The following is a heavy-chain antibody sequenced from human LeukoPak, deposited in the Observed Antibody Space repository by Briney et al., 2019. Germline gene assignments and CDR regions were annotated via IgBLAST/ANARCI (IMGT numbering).Heavy chain of an antibody. Sequence: PGGSLRLSCAVSGLTFSSSWMDWVRQAPGKGLEWVANIKQDGSDRNYVTSVRGRFTISRDNAESSLYLQMNSLRVEDTAVYYCVRNLAVAGTCFDSWGQGTLVTVSS. CDR2: IKQDGSDR. CDR3: VRNLAVAGTCFDS. CDR1: GLTFSSSW. J-gene: IGHJ4*02. V-gene: IGHV3-7*03. D-gene: IGHD6-19*01.